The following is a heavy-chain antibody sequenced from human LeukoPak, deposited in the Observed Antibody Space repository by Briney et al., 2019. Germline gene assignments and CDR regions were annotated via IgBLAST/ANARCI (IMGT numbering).Heavy chain of an antibody. CDR3: AKDDAWGRYKD. CDR1: GFTFNTYA. CDR2: ISGSDAGT. D-gene: IGHD3-16*01. J-gene: IGHJ1*01. V-gene: IGHV3-23*01. Sequence: GGSLRLSCAASGFTFNTYAMSWVRQAPGKGLEWVSAISGSDAGTYYADYVKGRFTISRDNSKNTLYLQMNSLRAEDAAVYYCAKDDAWGRYKDWGQGTLVTVSS.